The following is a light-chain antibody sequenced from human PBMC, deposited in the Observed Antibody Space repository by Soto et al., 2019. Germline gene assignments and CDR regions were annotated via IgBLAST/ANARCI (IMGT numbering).Light chain of an antibody. CDR1: QSVSSSY. J-gene: IGKJ5*01. CDR3: QQCGSSPS. V-gene: IGKV3-20*01. CDR2: GAS. Sequence: EIVLTQSPGTLSLSPGERATLSCRASQSVSSSYLAWYQQKPGQAPRLLIHGASSRATGIPDRFSGSGSGTDFTLTISRLEPEDFAVYYCQQCGSSPSFGQGTRLEIK.